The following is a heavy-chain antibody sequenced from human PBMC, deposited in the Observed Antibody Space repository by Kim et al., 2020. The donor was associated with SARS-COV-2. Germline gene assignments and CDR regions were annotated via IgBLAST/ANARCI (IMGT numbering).Heavy chain of an antibody. Sequence: SVKGRFTISRDNSKNTLYLQINSLRAEDTAVYYCAKFYGSGSYYTNYFDYWGQGTLVTVSS. V-gene: IGHV3-23*01. D-gene: IGHD3-10*01. CDR3: AKFYGSGSYYTNYFDY. J-gene: IGHJ4*02.